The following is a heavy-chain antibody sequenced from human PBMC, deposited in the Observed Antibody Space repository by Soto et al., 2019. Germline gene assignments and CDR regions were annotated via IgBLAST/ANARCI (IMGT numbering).Heavy chain of an antibody. CDR1: GGSITSGTYY. Sequence: SETLSLTCTVSGGSITSGTYYWGWIRQPPGKGLEWIGSIYYSGSTYYNPSLKSRATISVDTSKNQFSLKLTSVTAADTAVYYCARHANRNYYDAFDIWGQGTMVTVSS. V-gene: IGHV4-39*01. CDR2: IYYSGST. J-gene: IGHJ3*02. CDR3: ARHANRNYYDAFDI. D-gene: IGHD3-10*01.